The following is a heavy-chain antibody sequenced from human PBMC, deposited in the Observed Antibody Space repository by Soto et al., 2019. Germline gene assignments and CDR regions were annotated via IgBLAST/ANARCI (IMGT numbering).Heavy chain of an antibody. CDR3: ARDYYDSSGYYSGGFRQIGQFDY. CDR1: GDSVSSNSAA. V-gene: IGHV6-1*01. CDR2: TYYRSKWYN. J-gene: IGHJ4*02. Sequence: PSQTLSLTCAISGDSVSSNSAAWNWIRQSPSRGLEWLGRTYYRSKWYNDYAVSVKSRITINPDTSKNQFSLQLNSVTPEDTAVYYCARDYYDSSGYYSGGFRQIGQFDYWGQGTLVTVSS. D-gene: IGHD3-22*01.